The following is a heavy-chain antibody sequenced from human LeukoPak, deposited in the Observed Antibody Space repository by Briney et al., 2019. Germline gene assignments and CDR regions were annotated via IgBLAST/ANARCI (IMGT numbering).Heavy chain of an antibody. J-gene: IGHJ4*02. V-gene: IGHV3-9*01. Sequence: PGRSLRLSCAASGFTFDDYAMHWVRHAPGKGLEWVSGISWNSGSIVYADSVKGRFTISRDNAKNSLYLQMNSLRAEDTALYYCAKDKYSSSLYYFDYWGQGTLVTVSS. CDR3: AKDKYSSSLYYFDY. CDR2: ISWNSGSI. CDR1: GFTFDDYA. D-gene: IGHD6-13*01.